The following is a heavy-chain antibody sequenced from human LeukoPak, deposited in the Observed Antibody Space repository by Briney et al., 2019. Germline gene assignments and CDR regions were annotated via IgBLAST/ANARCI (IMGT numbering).Heavy chain of an antibody. CDR3: ARDSLKFTGSGDY. D-gene: IGHD1-1*01. J-gene: IGHJ4*02. V-gene: IGHV3-21*01. Sequence: GGSLRLSCAASGFTFSSYSMNWVRQAPGKGLEWVSSISSSSSYIYYADSVKGRFTISRDNAKNSLCLQMNSLRAEDTAVYYCARDSLKFTGSGDYWGQGTLVTVSS. CDR2: ISSSSSYI. CDR1: GFTFSSYS.